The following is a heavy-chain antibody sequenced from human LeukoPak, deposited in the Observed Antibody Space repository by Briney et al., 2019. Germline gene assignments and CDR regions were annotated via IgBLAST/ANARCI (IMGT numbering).Heavy chain of an antibody. J-gene: IGHJ4*02. CDR2: ISYDGSNK. D-gene: IGHD1-26*01. CDR1: GFTFSSYG. CDR3: ARDSRELLSYFDY. V-gene: IGHV3-30*03. Sequence: GGSLRLSCAASGFTFSSYGMHWVRQAPGKGLEWVAVISYDGSNKYYADSVKGRFTISRDNSKNTLYLQMNSLRAEDTAVYYCARDSRELLSYFDYWGQGTLVTVSS.